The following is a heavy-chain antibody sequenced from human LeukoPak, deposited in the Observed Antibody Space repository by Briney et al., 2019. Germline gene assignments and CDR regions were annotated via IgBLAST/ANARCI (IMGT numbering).Heavy chain of an antibody. CDR1: GFTFSNYE. Sequence: GGSLRLSCTASGFTFSNYEMNWVRQAPGKGLEWVSYISSSGSTIYYADSVKGRFTISRDNAKNSLYLQMNSLRAEDTAVYYCAELGITMIGGVWGKGTTVTISS. CDR3: AELGITMIGGV. V-gene: IGHV3-48*03. CDR2: ISSSGSTI. J-gene: IGHJ6*04. D-gene: IGHD3-10*02.